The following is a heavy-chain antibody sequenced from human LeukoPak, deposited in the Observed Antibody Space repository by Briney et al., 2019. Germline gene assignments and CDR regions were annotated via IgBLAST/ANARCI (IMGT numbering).Heavy chain of an antibody. Sequence: SETLSLTCAVYGGSFSGYYWSWIRQPPGKGLEWIGEINHSGSTNYNPSLKSRVTISVDTSKNQFSLKLSSVTAADTAVYYCARCGFTGAWDYWGQGTLVTVSP. CDR2: INHSGST. V-gene: IGHV4-34*01. CDR3: ARCGFTGAWDY. D-gene: IGHD4-11*01. CDR1: GGSFSGYY. J-gene: IGHJ4*02.